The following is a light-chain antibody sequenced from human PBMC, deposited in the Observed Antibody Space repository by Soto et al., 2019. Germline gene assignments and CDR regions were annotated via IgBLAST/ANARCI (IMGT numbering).Light chain of an antibody. CDR2: DAS. J-gene: IGKJ4*01. Sequence: EIVLTQSPATLSLSPGERATLSCRASQGVSSYLAWYQQKPGQAPGLLIYDASNRATGIPARFSGSGSGTDFTLTISSLEPEDFAVYYCQQRSNWPPITFGGGTKVEIK. V-gene: IGKV3-11*01. CDR3: QQRSNWPPIT. CDR1: QGVSSY.